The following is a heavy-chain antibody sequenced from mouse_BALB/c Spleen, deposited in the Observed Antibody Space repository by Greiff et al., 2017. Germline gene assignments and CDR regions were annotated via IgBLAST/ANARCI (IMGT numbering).Heavy chain of an antibody. J-gene: IGHJ3*01. Sequence: LVKTGASVKISCKASGYSFTGYYMPWVKQSHGKSLEWIGYISCYNGATSYNQKFKGKATFTVDTSSSTAYMQFNSLTSEDSAVYYCARGGANFGAYWGQGTLVTVSA. V-gene: IGHV1S34*01. CDR3: ARGGANFGAY. CDR2: ISCYNGAT. CDR1: GYSFTGYY. D-gene: IGHD4-1*02.